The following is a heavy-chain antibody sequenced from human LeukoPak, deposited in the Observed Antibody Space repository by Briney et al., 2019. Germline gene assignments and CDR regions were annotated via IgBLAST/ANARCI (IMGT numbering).Heavy chain of an antibody. CDR1: GYTFTGYY. J-gene: IGHJ5*02. CDR3: ALIRYFERPSINWFDP. CDR2: INPNSGGT. V-gene: IGHV1-2*02. D-gene: IGHD3-9*01. Sequence: ASVKVSCKASGYTFTGYYMHWVRQAPGQGLEWMGWINPNSGGTNYAQKFQGRVTMTRDTSISTAYMELSRLRSDDTAVYYCALIRYFERPSINWFDPWGQGTLVTVSS.